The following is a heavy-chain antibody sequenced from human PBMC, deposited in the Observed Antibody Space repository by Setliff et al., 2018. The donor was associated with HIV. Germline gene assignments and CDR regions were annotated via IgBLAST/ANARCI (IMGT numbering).Heavy chain of an antibody. CDR2: VGAVGSPK. CDR1: GFSFSTYA. CDR3: AKVLLFGVDVFDI. Sequence: HPGGSLRLSCAASGFSFSTYAMGWVRQAPGKGLEWVSTVGAVGSPKFYAESVKGRFTISKDNSKNTLYLQMTSLRDEDTAVYYCAKVLLFGVDVFDIWGQGTMVTVSS. V-gene: IGHV3-23*01. D-gene: IGHD3-10*02. J-gene: IGHJ3*02.